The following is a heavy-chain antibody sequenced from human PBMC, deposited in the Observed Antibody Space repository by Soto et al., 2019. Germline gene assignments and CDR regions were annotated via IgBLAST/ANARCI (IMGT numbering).Heavy chain of an antibody. CDR1: GFTFSSYA. CDR2: ISGSGGST. J-gene: IGHJ6*03. Sequence: PGGSLRLSCAASGFTFSSYAMSWVRQAPGKGLEWVSAISGSGGSTYYADSVKGRFTISRDNSKNTLYLQMNSLRAEDTAVYYCAKDLKGDFWSGNYYYYYYMDVWGKGTTVTVSS. D-gene: IGHD3-3*01. V-gene: IGHV3-23*01. CDR3: AKDLKGDFWSGNYYYYYYMDV.